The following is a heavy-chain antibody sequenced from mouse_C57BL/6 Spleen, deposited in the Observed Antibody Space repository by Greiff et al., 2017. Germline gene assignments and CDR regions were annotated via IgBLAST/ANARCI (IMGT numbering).Heavy chain of an antibody. CDR1: GYTFTSYW. CDR2: IDPSDSYT. D-gene: IGHD2-5*01. J-gene: IGHJ1*03. V-gene: IGHV1-69*01. Sequence: QVQLQQPGAELVMPGASVKLSCKASGYTFTSYWMHWVKQRPGQGLEWIGEIDPSDSYTNYNQKFKGKSTLTVDKSSSTAYMQLSSLTSEDSAVYYSARKGYYSNYVWYFDVWGTGTTVTVSS. CDR3: ARKGYYSNYVWYFDV.